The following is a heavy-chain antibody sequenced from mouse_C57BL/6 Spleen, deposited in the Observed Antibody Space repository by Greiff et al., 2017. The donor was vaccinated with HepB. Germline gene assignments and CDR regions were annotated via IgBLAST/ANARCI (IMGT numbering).Heavy chain of an antibody. J-gene: IGHJ3*01. V-gene: IGHV1-18*01. CDR2: INPNNGGT. CDR1: GYTFTDYN. D-gene: IGHD1-1*01. CDR3: ARSDYYGSSYGAY. Sequence: DVKLQESGPELVKPGASVKIPCKASGYTFTDYNMDWVKQSHGKSLEWIGDINPNNGGTIYNQKFKGKATLTVDKSSSTAYMELRSLTSEDTAVYYCARSDYYGSSYGAYWGQGTLVTVSA.